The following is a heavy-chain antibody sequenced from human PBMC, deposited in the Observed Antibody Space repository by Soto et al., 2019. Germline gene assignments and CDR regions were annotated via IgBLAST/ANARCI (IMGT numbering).Heavy chain of an antibody. Sequence: ASVNRACRAAGFNFRPTAMPGGRRGRGQSLERIGWIVVGTSNTNYAQNFQGRVTITLDMPTSTAYMDVSSLRSEDTAVYYCAADPYDYDRSAYYSIGHRGQATLVTVSS. CDR2: IVVGTSNT. V-gene: IGHV1-58*02. D-gene: IGHD3-22*01. CDR1: GFNFRPTA. CDR3: AADPYDYDRSAYYSIGH. J-gene: IGHJ4*02.